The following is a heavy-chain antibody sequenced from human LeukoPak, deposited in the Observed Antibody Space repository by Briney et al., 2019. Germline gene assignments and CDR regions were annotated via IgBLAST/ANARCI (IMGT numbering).Heavy chain of an antibody. D-gene: IGHD5-24*01. CDR2: IYSGGNT. V-gene: IGHV3-66*02. CDR3: AREIFSNPHYIDV. CDR1: GFTVSSNY. J-gene: IGHJ6*03. Sequence: PGGSLRLSCAASGFTVSSNYMSWVRQAPGKGLEWGSVIYSGGNTYYADSVKGRFTISRDNSKNTLYLQMNSLRAEDTAVYYCAREIFSNPHYIDVWGKGPTVSVSS.